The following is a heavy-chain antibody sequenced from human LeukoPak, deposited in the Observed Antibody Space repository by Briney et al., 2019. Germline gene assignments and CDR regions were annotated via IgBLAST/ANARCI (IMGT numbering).Heavy chain of an antibody. J-gene: IGHJ4*02. CDR2: ISPGSSTI. CDR1: GFAYSTYS. V-gene: IGHV3-48*01. CDR3: AREGSYHHPLDY. Sequence: GGSLRLSCAASGFAYSTYSMIWVRQAPGKGLEWVSYISPGSSTIYYADSVKGRFTISRDNAKNSLYLQMNSLRAEDTAVYYCAREGSYHHPLDYWGQGTLVTVSS.